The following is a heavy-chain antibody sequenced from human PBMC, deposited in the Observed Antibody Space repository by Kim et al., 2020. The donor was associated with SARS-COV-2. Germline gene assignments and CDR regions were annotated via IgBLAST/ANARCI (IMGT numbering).Heavy chain of an antibody. J-gene: IGHJ3*02. CDR1: GFTFSTYA. CDR2: ISFDGSNK. CDR3: ARDDNRWGNAFDI. Sequence: GGSLRLSCAASGFTFSTYAMHWVRQAPGKGLEWVAIISFDGSNKYYADSVKGRFTISRDNSKNTLYLQMNSLRAEDTAVYYCARDDNRWGNAFDIWGQGTMVTVSS. D-gene: IGHD3-16*01. V-gene: IGHV3-30*04.